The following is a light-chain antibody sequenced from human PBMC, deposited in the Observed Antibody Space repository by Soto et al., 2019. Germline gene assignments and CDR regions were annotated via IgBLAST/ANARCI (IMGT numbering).Light chain of an antibody. J-gene: IGKJ4*01. V-gene: IGKV3-15*01. CDR2: GAS. CDR3: QQYNNWPLT. CDR1: QSVSSN. Sequence: EIVMTQSPATLSVSPGERATLSCRASQSVSSNLGWYQQKPGQAPRLLIYGASTRATGIPARFSGSGSGTEFPLTISSLQSEDFAVYYCQQYNNWPLTFGGGTKVEIK.